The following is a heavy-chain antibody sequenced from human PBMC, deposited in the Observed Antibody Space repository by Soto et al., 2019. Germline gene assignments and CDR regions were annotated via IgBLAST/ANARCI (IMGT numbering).Heavy chain of an antibody. CDR2: IYYSGST. V-gene: IGHV4-39*07. CDR1: GGSLSSSSYY. Sequence: LSLTCTVSGGSLSSSSYYWGWIRQPPGKGLEWIGSIYYSGSTFHNPSLKSRVTISVETSKNQFSLKLSSVTAADTAVYYCARTLAYSSSINWFDPWGQGTLVTVSS. D-gene: IGHD6-6*01. CDR3: ARTLAYSSSINWFDP. J-gene: IGHJ5*02.